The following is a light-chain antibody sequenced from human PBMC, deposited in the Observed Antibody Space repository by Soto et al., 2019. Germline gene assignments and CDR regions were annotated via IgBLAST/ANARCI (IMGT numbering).Light chain of an antibody. J-gene: IGKJ1*01. CDR3: QQYNSYWT. CDR2: DAS. Sequence: DIQMTQSPSTLSASVGDRVTITCRASQSISSWLAWYQQKPGKAPKLRIYDASSLESGVPSKFSGRGSGTEFTLTISSLQPDDFATYYCQQYNSYWTFGQRTKVEIK. CDR1: QSISSW. V-gene: IGKV1-5*01.